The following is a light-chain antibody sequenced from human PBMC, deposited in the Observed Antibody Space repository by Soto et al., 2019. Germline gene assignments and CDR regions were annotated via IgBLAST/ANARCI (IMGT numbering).Light chain of an antibody. J-gene: IGKJ3*01. CDR2: GAS. CDR1: QSVSSN. Sequence: EIVMTQSPATLSVSPGERATLSCRASQSVSSNLAWYQQKPGQAPRLHIYGASTRATGIPARFSGSGSGTEFTLTISSLQSEDFAVYYCQQYNNWPPGVTFGPGTKVDIK. V-gene: IGKV3-15*01. CDR3: QQYNNWPPGVT.